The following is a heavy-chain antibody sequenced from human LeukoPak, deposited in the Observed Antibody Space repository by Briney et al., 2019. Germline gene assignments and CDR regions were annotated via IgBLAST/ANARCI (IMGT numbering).Heavy chain of an antibody. CDR1: DGSISSSSNY. CDR3: ARHLGMSTLDY. V-gene: IGHV4-39*01. D-gene: IGHD5/OR15-5a*01. CDR2: FFYTGST. J-gene: IGHJ4*02. Sequence: SETLSLTCTVSDGSISSSSNYWGWIRQSPGKGLEWIGNFFYTGSTYYNPSLKSRVTISVGTPKNQFSLNLRSVTAADTAVYYCARHLGMSTLDYWGQGTLVTVSS.